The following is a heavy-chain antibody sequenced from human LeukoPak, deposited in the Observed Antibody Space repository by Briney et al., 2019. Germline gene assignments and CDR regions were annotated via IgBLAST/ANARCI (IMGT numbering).Heavy chain of an antibody. D-gene: IGHD3-3*01. V-gene: IGHV5-51*01. CDR3: RISADYDFWSGLSDYYYYMDV. J-gene: IGHJ6*03. CDR1: GYSFTSYW. Sequence: GESLKISCKGSGYSFTSYWIGWVRQMPGKGLEWMGTIYPGDSDTRYSPSFQGQVTISSDKSISTAYLQWSSLKASDTAMYYCRISADYDFWSGLSDYYYYMDVWGKGTTVTVSS. CDR2: IYPGDSDT.